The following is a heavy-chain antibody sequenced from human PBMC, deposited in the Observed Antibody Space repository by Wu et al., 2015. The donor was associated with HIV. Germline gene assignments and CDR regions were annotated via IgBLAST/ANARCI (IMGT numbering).Heavy chain of an antibody. D-gene: IGHD4-17*01. J-gene: IGHJ5*02. CDR2: INPSGGST. CDR3: ARDRDDYGDYGNNWFDP. Sequence: QVQLVQSGAEVKKPGASVKVSCKASGYTFTSYYMHWVRQAPGQGLEWMGIINPSGGSTSYAQKFQGRVTMTRDTSTSTVYMELSSLRSEDTAVYYCARDRDDYGDYGNNWFDPWGQGTLVTVSS. CDR1: GYTFTSYY. V-gene: IGHV1-46*01.